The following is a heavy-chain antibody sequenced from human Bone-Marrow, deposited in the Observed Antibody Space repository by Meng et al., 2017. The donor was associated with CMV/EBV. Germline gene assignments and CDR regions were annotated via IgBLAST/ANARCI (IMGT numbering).Heavy chain of an antibody. CDR1: AYY. D-gene: IGHD6-13*01. CDR3: ARDLGRTRKYSSSWGYWYFDL. Sequence: AYYMSWIRQAPGKGLEWVSYISSSGSTIYYADSVKGRFTISRDNAKNSLYLQMNSLRAEDTAVYYCARDLGRTRKYSSSWGYWYFDLWGRGTLVTVSS. J-gene: IGHJ2*01. V-gene: IGHV3-11*01. CDR2: ISSSGSTI.